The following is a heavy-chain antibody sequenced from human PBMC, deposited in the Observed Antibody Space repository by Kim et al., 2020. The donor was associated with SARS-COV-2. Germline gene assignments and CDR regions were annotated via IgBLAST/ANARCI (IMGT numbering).Heavy chain of an antibody. D-gene: IGHD1-7*01. V-gene: IGHV4-39*01. CDR1: GGSISGYF. CDR3: ARGSSSGTNRLDS. Sequence: SETLSLTCNVYGGSISGYFWGWIRQPPGKGLEWIGSVSYIGNTHYNPSLKTRLTISVDTSTNQLSLNLKSVTATDTAVYYCARGSSSGTNRLDSWVQGTLVTVSS. CDR2: VSYIGNT. J-gene: IGHJ4*02.